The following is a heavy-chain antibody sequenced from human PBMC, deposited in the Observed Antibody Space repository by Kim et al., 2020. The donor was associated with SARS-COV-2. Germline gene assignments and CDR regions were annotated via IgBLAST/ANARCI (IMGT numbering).Heavy chain of an antibody. D-gene: IGHD6-19*01. CDR3: VRGSGWLPKD. CDR2: ISGNGETK. CDR1: GFTFDHSA. J-gene: IGHJ4*02. Sequence: GGSLRLSCAASGFTFDHSAMHWVRQAPGKGLEWVSLISGNGETKYYADSVEGRFTISIDNSKNSLYLQMNSLRTEDTALYYCVRGSGWLPKDWGQGTLVTVAS. V-gene: IGHV3-43*02.